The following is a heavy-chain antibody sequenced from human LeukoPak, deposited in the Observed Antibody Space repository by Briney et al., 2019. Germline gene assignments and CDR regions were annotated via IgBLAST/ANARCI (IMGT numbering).Heavy chain of an antibody. CDR2: IYPGDSDT. D-gene: IGHD6-19*01. CDR1: GYSFTSYW. V-gene: IGHV5-51*01. CDR3: ATRWGSGWYYFDY. J-gene: IGHJ4*02. Sequence: GESLKISCKGSGYSFTSYWIGWVRQMPGKGLEWMGIIYPGDSDTRYSPSFQGQVTISADKSISTASLQWSSLKASDAAMYYCATRWGSGWYYFDYWGQGTLVTVSS.